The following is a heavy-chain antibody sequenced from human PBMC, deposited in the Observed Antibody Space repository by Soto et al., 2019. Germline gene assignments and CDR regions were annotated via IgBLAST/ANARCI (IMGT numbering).Heavy chain of an antibody. V-gene: IGHV3-30*03. D-gene: IGHD2-2*01. Sequence: GVSLRLSCAASGFTFSSYGMHWVRQAPGKGLEWVAVISYDGSNKYYADSVKGRFTISRDNSKNTLYLQMNSLRAEDTAVYYCARDLRLVVVPAGYYYYGMDVWGQGTTVTVSS. J-gene: IGHJ6*02. CDR3: ARDLRLVVVPAGYYYYGMDV. CDR2: ISYDGSNK. CDR1: GFTFSSYG.